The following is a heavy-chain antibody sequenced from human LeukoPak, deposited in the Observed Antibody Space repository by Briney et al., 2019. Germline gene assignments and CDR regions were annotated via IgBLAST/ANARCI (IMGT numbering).Heavy chain of an antibody. V-gene: IGHV1-8*03. CDR1: GYTFTSYD. CDR3: ARRIPRGASELSTFDY. Sequence: ASVKVSCKASGYTFTSYDINWVRPPTGQGLEWMGWMNPNSGNTGYAQKFQGRVTITRNTSISTAYMELSSLRSEDTAVYHCARRIPRGASELSTFDYWGQGTLVTVSS. D-gene: IGHD1-26*01. CDR2: MNPNSGNT. J-gene: IGHJ4*02.